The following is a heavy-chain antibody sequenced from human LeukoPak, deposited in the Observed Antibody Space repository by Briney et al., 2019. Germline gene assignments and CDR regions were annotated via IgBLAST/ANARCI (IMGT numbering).Heavy chain of an antibody. V-gene: IGHV3-53*01. J-gene: IGHJ4*02. CDR2: IYSGGGT. CDR1: GFTVSSNF. D-gene: IGHD1-26*01. CDR3: AGDGRDCRCDTCYSDY. Sequence: GGSLRLSCAASGFTVSSNFVSWVRQAPGKGLEWVPVIYSGGGTFYADSVKGRFTLSRDNSKNTLYLQMNNLRAEDTAVYYCAGDGRDCRCDTCYSDYWGQGTLVTVSS.